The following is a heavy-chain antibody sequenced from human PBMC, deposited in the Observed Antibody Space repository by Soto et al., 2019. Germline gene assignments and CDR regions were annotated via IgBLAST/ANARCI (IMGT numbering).Heavy chain of an antibody. V-gene: IGHV3-7*03. Sequence: GGSLRLSCAASGFTFSSYWMSWVRQAPGKGLEWVANIKQDGSEKYYVDSVKGRFTISRDNAKNSLYLQMNSLRAEDTAVYYCARDAGVVFDNWFDPWGQGTLVTVSS. J-gene: IGHJ5*02. CDR3: ARDAGVVFDNWFDP. D-gene: IGHD3-3*01. CDR2: IKQDGSEK. CDR1: GFTFSSYW.